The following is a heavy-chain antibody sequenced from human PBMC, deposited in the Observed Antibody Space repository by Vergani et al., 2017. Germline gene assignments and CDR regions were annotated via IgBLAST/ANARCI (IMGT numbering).Heavy chain of an antibody. Sequence: EVQLLESGGDLVQPGGPLRRSFPASESPFTTYAMSWVRQAPGKGLEWVSIINTNGHYTGYGDAVNGRFTISRDNSKSRLYLQMNSLGAEGTAIYYCTKGGWNYWFDSWGQGTLVIVS. V-gene: IGHV3-23*01. CDR2: INTNGHYT. J-gene: IGHJ5*01. CDR3: TKGGWNYWFDS. CDR1: ESPFTTYA. D-gene: IGHD1-1*01.